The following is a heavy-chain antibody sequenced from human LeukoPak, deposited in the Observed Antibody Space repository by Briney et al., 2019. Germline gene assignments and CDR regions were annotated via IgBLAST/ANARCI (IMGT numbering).Heavy chain of an antibody. V-gene: IGHV3-74*01. Sequence: GGSLRLSCAASGFTFSGYWVNWVRQAPGKGLVWVSRINNVGTTTSYADSVKGRFTIPRDNAKNTLYLQMNSLRAEDTAVYYCAKEFYGSEDYWGQGTLVTVSS. D-gene: IGHD3-10*01. J-gene: IGHJ4*02. CDR3: AKEFYGSEDY. CDR1: GFTFSGYW. CDR2: INNVGTTT.